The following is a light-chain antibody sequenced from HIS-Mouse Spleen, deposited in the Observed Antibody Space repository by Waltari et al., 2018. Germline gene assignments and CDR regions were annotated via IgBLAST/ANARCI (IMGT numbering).Light chain of an antibody. V-gene: IGLV3-19*01. CDR2: GKN. Sequence: SSELTQDPAVSVALGQTVRITCQGDSLRSYYASWYQQKPGQAPVLVTYGKNNRPSGFPDRFSGSSSGNTASLTITGAQAEDEADYYCNSRDSSGNHLVFGGGTKLTVL. CDR1: SLRSYY. J-gene: IGLJ3*02. CDR3: NSRDSSGNHLV.